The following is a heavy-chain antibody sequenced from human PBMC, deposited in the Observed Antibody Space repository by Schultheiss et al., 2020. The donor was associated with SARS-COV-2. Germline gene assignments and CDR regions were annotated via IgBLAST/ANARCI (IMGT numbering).Heavy chain of an antibody. V-gene: IGHV3-74*01. Sequence: GGSLRLSCAASGFTFSSYAMSWVRQAPGKGLVWVSRVNSDGSTTTYADSVKGRFTISRDNAKNSLYLQMNSLRAEDTAVYFCARDRVRERGMVVAATCFDYWGQGTLVTVSS. CDR1: GFTFSSYA. J-gene: IGHJ4*02. CDR2: VNSDGSTT. D-gene: IGHD2-15*01. CDR3: ARDRVRERGMVVAATCFDY.